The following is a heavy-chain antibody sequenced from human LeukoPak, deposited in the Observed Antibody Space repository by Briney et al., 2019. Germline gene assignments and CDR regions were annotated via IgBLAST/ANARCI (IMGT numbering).Heavy chain of an antibody. V-gene: IGHV4-61*01. CDR3: ARLFTVTTNFDY. Sequence: PSETLSLTCTVSGGSVSSGSYYWSWIRQPPGKRLEWIGYISYTGTTNYNPSLRSRVTISVDMSKNQIFLKLNSVTAADTAVYHCARLFTVTTNFDYWGQGTLVTVSS. D-gene: IGHD4-17*01. CDR2: ISYTGTT. J-gene: IGHJ4*02. CDR1: GGSVSSGSYY.